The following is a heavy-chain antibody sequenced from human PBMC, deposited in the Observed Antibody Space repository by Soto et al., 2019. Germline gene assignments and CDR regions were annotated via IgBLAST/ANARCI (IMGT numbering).Heavy chain of an antibody. CDR1: VYPIITTLY. CDR3: APNALYDYSWFDP. Sequence: SETLSTPCTAPVYPIITTLYSGCIRQSPGKGLEWIGSIYHSGNTYYNPSLKSRVIISMDPSRNQLSLVLCSVTASDTASYYCAPNALYDYSWFDPWGQGTLVTVSS. J-gene: IGHJ5*02. V-gene: IGHV4-38-2*02. D-gene: IGHD3-16*01. CDR2: IYHSGNT.